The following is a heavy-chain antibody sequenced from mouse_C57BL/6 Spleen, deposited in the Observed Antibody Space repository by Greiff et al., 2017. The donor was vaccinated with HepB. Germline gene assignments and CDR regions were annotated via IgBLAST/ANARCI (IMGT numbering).Heavy chain of an antibody. CDR2: INYDGSST. CDR1: GFTFSDYY. CDR3: ARVYYGSSSPFDY. V-gene: IGHV5-16*01. Sequence: EVHLVESEGGLVQPGSSMKLSCTASGFTFSDYYMAWVRQVPEKGLEWVANINYDGSSTYYLDSLKSRFIISRDNAKNILYLQMSSLKSEDTATYYCARVYYGSSSPFDYWGQGTTLTVSS. J-gene: IGHJ2*01. D-gene: IGHD1-1*01.